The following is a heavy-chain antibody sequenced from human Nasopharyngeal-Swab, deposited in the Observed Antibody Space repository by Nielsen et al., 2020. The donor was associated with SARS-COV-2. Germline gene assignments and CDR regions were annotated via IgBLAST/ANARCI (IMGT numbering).Heavy chain of an antibody. D-gene: IGHD3-10*01. Sequence: WIRQPPGKGLEWVSSISSSSSYIYYVDSVKGRFTISRDNAKNSLYLQMNSLRAEDTAVYYCTTDGMVRVSWGQGTLVTVSS. CDR2: ISSSSSYI. J-gene: IGHJ5*02. CDR3: TTDGMVRVS. V-gene: IGHV3-21*01.